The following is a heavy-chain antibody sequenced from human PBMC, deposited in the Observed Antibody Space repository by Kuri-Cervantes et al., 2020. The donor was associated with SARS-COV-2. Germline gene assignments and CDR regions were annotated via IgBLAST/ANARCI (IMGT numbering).Heavy chain of an antibody. D-gene: IGHD2-2*01. CDR3: AAKGCHNQKRTSCYNDY. CDR2: INHSGST. CDR1: GGFFSGYY. J-gene: IGHJ4*02. V-gene: IGHV4-34*01. Sequence: ESLKIPCAVHGGFFSGYYWSWIRQPPGKGLEWIGEINHSGSTNYNPSLKSRVTISVDTSKNQFSLKLSSVTAADTAVYYCAAKGCHNQKRTSCYNDYWGQGTLVTVSS.